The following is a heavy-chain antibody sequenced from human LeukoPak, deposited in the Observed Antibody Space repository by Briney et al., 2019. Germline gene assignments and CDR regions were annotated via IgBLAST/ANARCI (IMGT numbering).Heavy chain of an antibody. CDR2: IYYSGST. Sequence: SETLSLTCTVSGGSISSYYWSWIRQPPGKGLEWIGYIYYSGSTNYNPSLKSRVTISVDTSKNRFSLKLSSVTAADTAVYYCARSRYYYGSGSYYHWFDPWGQGTLVTVSS. CDR3: ARSRYYYGSGSYYHWFDP. J-gene: IGHJ5*02. V-gene: IGHV4-59*12. D-gene: IGHD3-10*01. CDR1: GGSISSYY.